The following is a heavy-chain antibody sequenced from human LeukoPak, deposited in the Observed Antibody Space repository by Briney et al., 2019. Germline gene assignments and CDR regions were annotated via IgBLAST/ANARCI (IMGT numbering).Heavy chain of an antibody. CDR3: AKGGLWGIVGPRATYFDY. J-gene: IGHJ4*02. Sequence: SETLSLTCTVSGGSISNSSYYWGWIRQPPGKGLEWIGSIYYSGSTYYNPSLKSRVTISVDTSKNQFSLKLSSVTAADTAVYYCAKGGLWGIVGPRATYFDYWGQGTLVTVSS. V-gene: IGHV4-39*07. CDR2: IYYSGST. D-gene: IGHD1-26*01. CDR1: GGSISNSSYY.